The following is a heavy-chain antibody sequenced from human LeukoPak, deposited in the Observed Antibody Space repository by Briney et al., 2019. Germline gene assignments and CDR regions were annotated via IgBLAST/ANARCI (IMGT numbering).Heavy chain of an antibody. CDR3: ARDPYGHYDFDY. D-gene: IGHD4-17*01. Sequence: SETLSLTCTVSGASISSSSYYWAWIRQPPGKGLEWIASIYYNGRTYYNPSLNSRVTISVDTSKKQVSLKLNSVTAADTAVYYCARDPYGHYDFDYWGQGTLVTVSS. CDR2: IYYNGRT. CDR1: GASISSSSYY. J-gene: IGHJ4*02. V-gene: IGHV4-39*07.